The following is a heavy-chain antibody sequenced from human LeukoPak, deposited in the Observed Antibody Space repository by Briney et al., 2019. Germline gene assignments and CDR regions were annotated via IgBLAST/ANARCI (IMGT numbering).Heavy chain of an antibody. CDR3: ARVGTTVTTMYYFDY. CDR2: INHSGST. J-gene: IGHJ4*02. Sequence: PSETLSLTCAVYGGSFSGYYWSWIRQPPGKGLEWIGEINHSGSTNYNPSLKSRVTISVDTSKNQFSLKLSSATAADTAVYYCARVGTTVTTMYYFDYWGQGTLVTVSS. V-gene: IGHV4-34*01. CDR1: GGSFSGYY. D-gene: IGHD4-11*01.